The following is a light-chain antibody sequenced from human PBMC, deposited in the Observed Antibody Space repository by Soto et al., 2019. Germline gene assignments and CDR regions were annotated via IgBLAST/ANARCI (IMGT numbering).Light chain of an antibody. V-gene: IGKV1-5*01. Sequence: DIHMTQSPSTVSASVGDRVIITCRASQNIERWQAWYQQKPGKAPQLLLYDVSSLQRGVSSRFSGSGSATEFILTISDLQPDDFATYYCQQYQSDTWTFGQGTKVEVK. CDR3: QQYQSDTWT. CDR1: QNIERW. J-gene: IGKJ1*01. CDR2: DVS.